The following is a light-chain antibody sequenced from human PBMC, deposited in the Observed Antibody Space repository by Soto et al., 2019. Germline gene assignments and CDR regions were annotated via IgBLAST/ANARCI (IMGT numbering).Light chain of an antibody. CDR3: QQRSNR. J-gene: IGKJ4*01. CDR1: QSVSSY. CDR2: DAS. V-gene: IGKV3-11*01. Sequence: EIVLTQSPATLSLSPGERATLSCRASQSVSSYLAWYQQKPGQAPRLLIYDASNRATGIPARFSGSGSGIDFTLTISSLEPEDFAVYYCQQRSNRFGGGTKVEIK.